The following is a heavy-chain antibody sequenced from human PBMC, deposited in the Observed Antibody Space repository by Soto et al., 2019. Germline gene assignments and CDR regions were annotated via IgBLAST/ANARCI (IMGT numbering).Heavy chain of an antibody. CDR1: GFPFDDYG. V-gene: IGHV3-20*04. D-gene: IGHD4-17*01. J-gene: IGHJ4*02. CDR2: INRDGGST. CDR3: ARAPRYYGDFFDY. Sequence: GGSLRLSCAAFGFPFDDYGMSWVRQAPGKGLEWVSGINRDGGSTGYADSVKGRFTISRDNAKNSLYLQMNSLRAEDTAFYYCARAPRYYGDFFDYWGQGTLVTVSS.